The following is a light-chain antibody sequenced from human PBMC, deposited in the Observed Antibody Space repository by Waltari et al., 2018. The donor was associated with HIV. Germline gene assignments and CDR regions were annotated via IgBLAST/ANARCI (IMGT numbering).Light chain of an antibody. V-gene: IGKV4-1*01. CDR1: QSVLSSADNNNY. CDR3: QQCYATPLT. Sequence: DIVMIQSPDSLAVSLGERAAIKGKSSQSVLSSADNNNYLVWYQQKPGQPPKLLISWASTRESGVPDRFSGSGSWTDVSLTISSRQAEDVAVYYCQQCYATPLTFGGGTKVEIK. J-gene: IGKJ4*01. CDR2: WAS.